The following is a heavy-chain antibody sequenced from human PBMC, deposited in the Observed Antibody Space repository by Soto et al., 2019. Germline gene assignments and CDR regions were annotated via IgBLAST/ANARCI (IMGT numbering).Heavy chain of an antibody. CDR2: FNPATGDT. Sequence: QVTLVQSGAEVQKPGASVRISCQASGYAFTTSAIHWVRQAPGQSVEWRGWFNPATGDTKYSQNVRGRVTFALDTSATTAYLDLRSLASLNTAVYYCARAAGRSKLLTYYCAPWGQGTLVTVSS. D-gene: IGHD3-10*01. J-gene: IGHJ5*02. V-gene: IGHV1-3*01. CDR1: GYAFTTSA. CDR3: ARAAGRSKLLTYYCAP.